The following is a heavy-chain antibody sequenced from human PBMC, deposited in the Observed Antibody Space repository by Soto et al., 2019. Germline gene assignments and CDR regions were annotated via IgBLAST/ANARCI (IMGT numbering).Heavy chain of an antibody. CDR1: GGTFSSYA. Sequence: GASVKVSCKASGGTFSSYAISWVRQAPGQGLEWMGGIIPIFGTANYAQKFQGRVTITADESTSTAYMELSSLRSEDTAVYYRASSLVPPVYFQHWGQGTLVTVSS. D-gene: IGHD6-6*01. CDR3: ASSLVPPVYFQH. J-gene: IGHJ1*01. CDR2: IIPIFGTA. V-gene: IGHV1-69*13.